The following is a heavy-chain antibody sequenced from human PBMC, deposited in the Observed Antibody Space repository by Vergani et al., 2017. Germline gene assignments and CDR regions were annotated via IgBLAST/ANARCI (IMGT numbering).Heavy chain of an antibody. Sequence: EVQLVDSGGGLVQPGQSLRLSCTPSGFSFGDDALTWVRQVPGKGLEWVAFLGKRDFGGTRQYAPSVRGRFTISRDDSKSVAYLDMNNLKVEDTAIYYCSRTGYSNGQRDSWGQGTLVIVSS. CDR3: SRTGYSNGQRDS. CDR1: GFSFGDDA. J-gene: IGHJ4*02. V-gene: IGHV3-49*04. D-gene: IGHD4-11*01. CDR2: LGKRDFGGTR.